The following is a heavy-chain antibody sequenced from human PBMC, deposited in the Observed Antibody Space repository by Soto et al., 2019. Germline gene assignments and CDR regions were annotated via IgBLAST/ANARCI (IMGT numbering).Heavy chain of an antibody. CDR2: IKDGGST. CDR3: ARGQEGIVATH. CDR1: GGSLTGYY. J-gene: IGHJ4*02. D-gene: IGHD5-12*01. Sequence: QVQLQQWGAGLLKPSETLSLTCAVNGGSLTGYYWSWIRQPPGKGLEWIGEIKDGGSTNYSPSLKRRGTISADTSKHPFSLKLNSVTAADTAVYYCARGQEGIVATHWDQGSLVTVSS. V-gene: IGHV4-34*01.